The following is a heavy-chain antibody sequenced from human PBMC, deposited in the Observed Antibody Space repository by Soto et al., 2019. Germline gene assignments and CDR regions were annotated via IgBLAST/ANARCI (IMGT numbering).Heavy chain of an antibody. V-gene: IGHV4-4*02. J-gene: IGHJ6*03. Sequence: SETLSLTCAVSSGSISSSNWWSWVRQPPGKGLEWIGEICHSGSTNYNPSLKSRVTISVDKSKNQFSLKLSSVAAADTAVYYCARASVAAADYYYYYMDVWGKGTTVTVSS. CDR1: SGSISSSNW. CDR3: ARASVAAADYYYYYMDV. D-gene: IGHD6-13*01. CDR2: ICHSGST.